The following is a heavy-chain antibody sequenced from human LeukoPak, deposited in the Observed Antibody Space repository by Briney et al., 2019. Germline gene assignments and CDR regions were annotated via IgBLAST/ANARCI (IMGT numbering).Heavy chain of an antibody. CDR3: ARDQEVAVAVDVPGYFDL. D-gene: IGHD6-19*01. V-gene: IGHV3-23*01. CDR1: GFTFSTYA. J-gene: IGHJ2*01. Sequence: GGSLRLSCAASGFTFSTYAMSWVRQAPGKGLEWVSGISASGGSTFYADSVKGRFTVSRDSSKDTLYLQMNSLRAEDTAVYYCARDQEVAVAVDVPGYFDLWGRGTLVTVSS. CDR2: ISASGGST.